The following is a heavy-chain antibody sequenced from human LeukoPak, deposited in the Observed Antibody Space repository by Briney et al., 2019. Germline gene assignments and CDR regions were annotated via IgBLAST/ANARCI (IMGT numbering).Heavy chain of an antibody. D-gene: IGHD3-22*01. CDR2: IYSGGST. Sequence: PGGSLRLSCAASGFTVSSNYMSWVRQAPGKGLEWVSVIYSGGSTYYADSVKGRFTISRDNSKNTLYLQMNSLRAEDTAVYYCARVHYYDPYYFDYWGQGTLVTVSS. CDR1: GFTVSSNY. V-gene: IGHV3-53*01. CDR3: ARVHYYDPYYFDY. J-gene: IGHJ4*02.